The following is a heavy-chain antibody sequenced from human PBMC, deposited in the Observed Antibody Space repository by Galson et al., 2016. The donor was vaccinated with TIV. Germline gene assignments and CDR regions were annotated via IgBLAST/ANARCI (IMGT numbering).Heavy chain of an antibody. Sequence: SVKVSCKASGGTFKIHSITWVRQAPGQGLEWMGGIIPVFGTANYAQSLRGRVTITADESTNTAYLQLRSLRSEDTAVYYCATVITFGGVTVYGRDYGMDVWGQGTQVTV. J-gene: IGHJ6*02. V-gene: IGHV1-69*13. D-gene: IGHD3-16*02. CDR1: GGTFKIHS. CDR2: IIPVFGTA. CDR3: ATVITFGGVTVYGRDYGMDV.